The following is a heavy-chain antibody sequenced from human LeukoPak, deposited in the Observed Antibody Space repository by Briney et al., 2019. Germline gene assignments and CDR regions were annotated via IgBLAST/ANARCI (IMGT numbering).Heavy chain of an antibody. V-gene: IGHV1-2*02. Sequence: ASVKASCKASRGTFSSYAISWVRQAPGQGLEWMGWINPYSGATNYVQKFQGRVLMTRDTSIGTAYMELSSLRSDDTAIYYCARPITKYTAVVWDYWGQGTLVTVSS. CDR3: ARPITKYTAVVWDY. D-gene: IGHD5-18*01. CDR2: INPYSGAT. CDR1: RGTFSSYA. J-gene: IGHJ4*02.